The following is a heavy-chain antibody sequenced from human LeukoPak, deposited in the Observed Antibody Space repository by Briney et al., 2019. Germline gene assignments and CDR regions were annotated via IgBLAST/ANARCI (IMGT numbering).Heavy chain of an antibody. Sequence: ASVKVSCTASGYKFTSYGIDWVRQAPGQGLEWMGWMSPYNGNTKYAQKVQHRVTMTTDTSTSTAYMELRSLRSDDTAVYYCARDNSAQGDDYWGQGTLVTVSS. V-gene: IGHV1-18*01. CDR2: MSPYNGNT. D-gene: IGHD4-11*01. J-gene: IGHJ4*02. CDR1: GYKFTSYG. CDR3: ARDNSAQGDDY.